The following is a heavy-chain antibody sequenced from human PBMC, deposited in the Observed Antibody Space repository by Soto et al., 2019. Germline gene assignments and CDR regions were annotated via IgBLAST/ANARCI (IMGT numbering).Heavy chain of an antibody. D-gene: IGHD3-10*01. Sequence: QVQLVESGGGVVQPGRSLRLSCAASGFMFSGFGMHWVRQAPGKGLQWVAGISKDGSKKYYADSVKGRFTISRDNSKKTLYLQMNSLRAEDTAVYCCANPSGYYFGLGSHDEASDMWGQGTGVTVFS. CDR3: ANPSGYYFGLGSHDEASDM. CDR1: GFMFSGFG. V-gene: IGHV3-30*18. CDR2: ISKDGSKK. J-gene: IGHJ3*02.